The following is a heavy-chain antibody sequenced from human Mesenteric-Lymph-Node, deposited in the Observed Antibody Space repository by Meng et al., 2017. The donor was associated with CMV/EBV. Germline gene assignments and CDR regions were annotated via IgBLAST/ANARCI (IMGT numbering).Heavy chain of an antibody. D-gene: IGHD2-15*01. V-gene: IGHV3-43*01. CDR2: ISWDGGST. J-gene: IGHJ6*02. CDR3: AEGGYCSGGSCSDSYYYYAMDV. Sequence: SCAASGFTFDDYTMHWVRQAPGKGLAWVSLISWDGGSTYYADSVKGRFTISRDNSKNSLYLQMNSLRTEDTAVYYCAEGGYCSGGSCSDSYYYYAMDVWGQGTTVTVSS. CDR1: GFTFDDYT.